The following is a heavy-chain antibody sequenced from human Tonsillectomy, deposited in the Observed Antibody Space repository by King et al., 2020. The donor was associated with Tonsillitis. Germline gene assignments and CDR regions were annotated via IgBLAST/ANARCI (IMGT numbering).Heavy chain of an antibody. J-gene: IGHJ4*02. CDR3: ARNHDYGDYFHY. CDR2: INHSGST. CDR1: GGSFSGYY. D-gene: IGHD4-17*01. Sequence: VQLQQWGAGLLKPSETLSLTCAVYGGSFSGYYWSWIRQPPGKGLEWIGEINHSGSTNYNPSLKSRVTVSVDTSKNQFSLKLSSVTAADTAVYYCARNHDYGDYFHYWGQGTLVTVSS. V-gene: IGHV4-34*01.